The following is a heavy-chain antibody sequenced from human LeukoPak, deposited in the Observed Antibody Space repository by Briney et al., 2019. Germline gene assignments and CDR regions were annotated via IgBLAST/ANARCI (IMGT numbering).Heavy chain of an antibody. V-gene: IGHV3-15*04. Sequence: GGSLRLSCAASLPTLRTAFVNWGRQAPGKGVEWGGRIESSIAGGTTDYAAPVKGRFTMSRDDSKNTLYLQMNNVKTEDTGVYYCTTSPGITVFGVVTDYWGQGTLVIVSS. CDR2: IESSIAGGTT. D-gene: IGHD3-3*01. J-gene: IGHJ4*02. CDR3: TTSPGITVFGVVTDY. CDR1: LPTLRTAF.